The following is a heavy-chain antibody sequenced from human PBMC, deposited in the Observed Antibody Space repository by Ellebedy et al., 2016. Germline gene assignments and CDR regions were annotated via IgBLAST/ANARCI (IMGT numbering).Heavy chain of an antibody. J-gene: IGHJ4*02. CDR1: GGSISSYY. V-gene: IGHV4-59*01. CDR2: IYYSGST. D-gene: IGHD3-3*01. Sequence: SETLSLXXTVSGGSISSYYWSWIRQPAGKGLEWIGYIYYSGSTNYNPSLKSRVTISVDTSKNQFSLKLSSVTAADTAVYYCARVGELVSFDYWGQGTLVTVSS. CDR3: ARVGELVSFDY.